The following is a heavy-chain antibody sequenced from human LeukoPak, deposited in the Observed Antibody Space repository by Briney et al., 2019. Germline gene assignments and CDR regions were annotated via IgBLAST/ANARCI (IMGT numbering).Heavy chain of an antibody. CDR1: GGTFSNYA. CDR2: IVPILGTP. CDR3: ARPRYCSGGDCHNNLDY. Sequence: SVKVSCKASGGTFSNYAISWVRQAPGQGLEWMGGIVPILGTPNHAQKFQGRVTISADESTSTAHMELRGLTSEDTAVYFCARPRYCSGGDCHNNLDYWGQGTLVTVSS. V-gene: IGHV1-69*01. J-gene: IGHJ4*02. D-gene: IGHD2-15*01.